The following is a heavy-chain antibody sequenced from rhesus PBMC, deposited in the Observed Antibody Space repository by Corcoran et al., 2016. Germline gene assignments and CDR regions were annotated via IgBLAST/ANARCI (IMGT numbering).Heavy chain of an antibody. CDR1: GGSISSSHW. J-gene: IGHJ4*01. CDR3: ARTSGSFDY. V-gene: IGHV4-65*01. D-gene: IGHD6-25*01. CDR2: ISGSSGST. Sequence: QVQLQESGPGLVKPSAPLSLTCAVSGGSISSSHWWSWIRQPPGKGLEWIGYISGSSGSTYYNPSLKRRVTISTDTSKNQFALKLSSVTAADTAVYYCARTSGSFDYWGQGVLVTVSS.